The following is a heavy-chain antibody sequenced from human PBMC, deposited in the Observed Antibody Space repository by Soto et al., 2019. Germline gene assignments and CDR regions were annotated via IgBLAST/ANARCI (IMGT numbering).Heavy chain of an antibody. Sequence: QVQLVESGGGVVQPGRSLRLSCAASGFTFSSYGMHWVRQAPGKGLEWVAVISYVGSNKYYADSVKGRFTISRDNSKNTLYLQMNSLRAEDTAVYYCAKSGRVEPPLEYFQHWGQGTLVTVSS. D-gene: IGHD3-10*01. CDR2: ISYVGSNK. CDR3: AKSGRVEPPLEYFQH. J-gene: IGHJ1*01. V-gene: IGHV3-30*18. CDR1: GFTFSSYG.